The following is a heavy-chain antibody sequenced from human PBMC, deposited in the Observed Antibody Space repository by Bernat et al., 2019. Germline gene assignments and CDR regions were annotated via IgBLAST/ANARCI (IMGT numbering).Heavy chain of an antibody. V-gene: IGHV4-34*01. CDR2: INHSGST. CDR1: GGSFSGYY. CDR3: ARGSIIYDYIWGSYASAVGRFDY. Sequence: QVQLQQWGAGLLKPSETLSLTCAVYGGSFSGYYWSWIRQPPGKGLEWIGEINHSGSTNYNPSLKSRVTISVDTSKNQFSLKLSSVTAADTAVYYCARGSIIYDYIWGSYASAVGRFDYWGQGTLVTVSS. J-gene: IGHJ4*02. D-gene: IGHD3-16*01.